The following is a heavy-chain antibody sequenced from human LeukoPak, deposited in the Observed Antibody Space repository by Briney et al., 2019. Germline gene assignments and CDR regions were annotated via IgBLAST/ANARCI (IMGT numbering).Heavy chain of an antibody. J-gene: IGHJ5*02. CDR3: ARADQFGDGWFDP. Sequence: SETLSLTCTVSGGSISSYYWSWIRQPPGKGLEWIGYIYYSGSTNYNPSLKSRVTISVDTSKNQFSLKLSSVTAADTAVYYCARADQFGDGWFDPSGQGTLVTVSS. CDR1: GGSISSYY. D-gene: IGHD3-10*01. CDR2: IYYSGST. V-gene: IGHV4-59*01.